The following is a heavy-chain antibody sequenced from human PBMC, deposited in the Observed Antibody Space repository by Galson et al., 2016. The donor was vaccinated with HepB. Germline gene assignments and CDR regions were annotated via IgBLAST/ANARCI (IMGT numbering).Heavy chain of an antibody. CDR3: AKGKGRGTWHTYAFDI. D-gene: IGHD5-24*01. J-gene: IGHJ3*02. Sequence: SLRLSCAGSGFPFNVFVMSWVRQAPGKGLEWVSSISGSGGRTHYSDSVKGRFTISRDNSKNTLYLQMNSLRADDTALYYCAKGKGRGTWHTYAFDIWGQGTMVTVAS. CDR2: ISGSGGRT. CDR1: GFPFNVFV. V-gene: IGHV3-23*01.